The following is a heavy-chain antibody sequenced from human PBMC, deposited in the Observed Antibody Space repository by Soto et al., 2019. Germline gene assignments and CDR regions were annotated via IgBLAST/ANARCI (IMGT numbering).Heavy chain of an antibody. J-gene: IGHJ4*02. CDR3: AREVITFGGANYYFDY. D-gene: IGHD3-16*01. Sequence: GGSLRLSCAASGFTFSSYGMHWVRQAPGKGLEWVAVIWYDGSNKYYADSVKGRFTISRDNSKNTLYLQMNSLRAEDTAVYYCAREVITFGGANYYFDYWGQGTLVTVSS. V-gene: IGHV3-33*01. CDR2: IWYDGSNK. CDR1: GFTFSSYG.